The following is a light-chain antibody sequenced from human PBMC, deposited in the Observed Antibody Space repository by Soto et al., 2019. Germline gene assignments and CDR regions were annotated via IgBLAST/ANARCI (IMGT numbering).Light chain of an antibody. CDR2: GAY. CDR3: QQYNNWPIT. V-gene: IGKV3-15*01. Sequence: EIVMTQSPATLSVSPGERATLSRRASQIVSTNLAWYQQKPGQAPRLLIYGAYTRATGITARFSGSGSGTEFALTISSLQSEDFEIYYCQQYNNWPITVGQGTRLEIK. J-gene: IGKJ5*01. CDR1: QIVSTN.